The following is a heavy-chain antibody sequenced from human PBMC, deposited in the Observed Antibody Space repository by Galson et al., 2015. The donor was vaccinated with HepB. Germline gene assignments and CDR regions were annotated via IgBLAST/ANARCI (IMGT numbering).Heavy chain of an antibody. CDR2: VSCISGFI. V-gene: IGHV3-9*01. D-gene: IGHD2-15*01. J-gene: IGHJ4*02. CDR1: GFTFDDYA. Sequence: SLRLSCAASGFTFDDYALHWVRQRPVMGLEWVSCVSCISGFIDYADSVKGRFTVSGDNAENSLSLQMNNLRPEDTGLYYCVKGRVAGRRGGFDHWGQGSLVTVSS. CDR3: VKGRVAGRRGGFDH.